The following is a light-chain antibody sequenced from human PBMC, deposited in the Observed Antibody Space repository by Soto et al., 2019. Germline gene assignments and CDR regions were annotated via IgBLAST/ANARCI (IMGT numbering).Light chain of an antibody. CDR2: AVS. Sequence: QSVLTQPPSASGSPWQSVTISCTGTSSDVGGYHFVSWYQQHPGKAPKLIIYAVSQRPSGVPDRFSCSKSGNTASLTVSGRQHEDEACYYCSSYAGSNIFFGTGTKVTV. CDR3: SSYAGSNIF. CDR1: SSDVGGYHF. J-gene: IGLJ1*01. V-gene: IGLV2-8*01.